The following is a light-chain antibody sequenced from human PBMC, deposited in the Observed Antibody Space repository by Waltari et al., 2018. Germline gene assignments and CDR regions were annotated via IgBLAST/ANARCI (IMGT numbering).Light chain of an antibody. Sequence: QSALTQPASVSASPGQSITISCTGTSSDIGGYHYVSWYQQHPGKVPKLMIYDVARWPSGVSKRFSGSKSGNTASLTISGLQAEDEADYYCASYTSTNTVIFGGGTKVTVL. CDR2: DVA. J-gene: IGLJ2*01. CDR3: ASYTSTNTVI. V-gene: IGLV2-14*03. CDR1: SSDIGGYHY.